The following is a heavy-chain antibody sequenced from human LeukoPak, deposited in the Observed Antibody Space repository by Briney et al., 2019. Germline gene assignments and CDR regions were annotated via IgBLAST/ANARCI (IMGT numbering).Heavy chain of an antibody. J-gene: IGHJ4*02. V-gene: IGHV1-46*03. CDR3: ARVGPWGSFDY. CDR2: INPSGGTT. Sequence: AASLTLSCTASGYTITSYYMHWMRQPPGQGLEWMGIINPSGGTTSYPQKFQGSITMTTDTSTSTVYMDLGSVRSADAAVYYCARVGPWGSFDYWGQGTLVTVSS. D-gene: IGHD7-27*01. CDR1: GYTITSYY.